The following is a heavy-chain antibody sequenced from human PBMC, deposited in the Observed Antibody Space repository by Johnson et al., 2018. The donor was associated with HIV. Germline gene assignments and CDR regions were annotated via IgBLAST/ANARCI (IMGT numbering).Heavy chain of an antibody. V-gene: IGHV3-20*04. CDR2: INSDGSST. CDR1: RFTFDDYG. Sequence: VQLVESGGGVVRPGGSLRLSCAASRFTFDDYGMSWVRQAPGKGLEWVSRINSDGSSTNYADSVKARFTISRDNSKNTLYLQMNSLRVEDTAVYYCAKDQWSSSWTNDAFAMWGQGTMVTVSS. J-gene: IGHJ3*02. CDR3: AKDQWSSSWTNDAFAM. D-gene: IGHD6-13*01.